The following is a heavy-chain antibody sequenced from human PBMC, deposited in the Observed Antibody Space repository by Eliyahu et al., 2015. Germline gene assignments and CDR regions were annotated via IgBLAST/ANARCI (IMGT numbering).Heavy chain of an antibody. CDR3: ARISSIGSIDEFYGMDL. Sequence: QAHLVESGGGLVKPGGSRXLSCXASGFXXXANYMTWIRQAPGKGLEWISYISSRGGTTYYADSVRGRFTISRDNAKKSVFLQMNSLRIEDTAVYYCARISSIGSIDEFYGMDLWGQGTTVTVSS. CDR2: ISSRGGTT. V-gene: IGHV3-11*01. D-gene: IGHD3-16*02. CDR1: GFXXXANY. J-gene: IGHJ6*02.